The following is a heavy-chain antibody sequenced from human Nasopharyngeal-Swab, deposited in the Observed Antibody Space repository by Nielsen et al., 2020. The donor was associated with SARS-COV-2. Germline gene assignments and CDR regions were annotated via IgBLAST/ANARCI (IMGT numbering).Heavy chain of an antibody. J-gene: IGHJ4*02. V-gene: IGHV3-23*01. CDR2: ISGSGGSK. D-gene: IGHD1-7*01. CDR1: GFTFSSYA. CDR3: GGYNWNYGGIDY. Sequence: GESLKISCAASGFTFSSYAMSWVRQAPGKGLEWVSAISGSGGSKYYADSVKGRFTISRDNSKNTLYLQMNSLRAEETAVYYCGGYNWNYGGIDYWGQGTLVTVSS.